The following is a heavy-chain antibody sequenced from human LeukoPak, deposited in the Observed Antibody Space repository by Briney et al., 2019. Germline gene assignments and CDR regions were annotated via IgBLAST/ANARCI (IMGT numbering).Heavy chain of an antibody. CDR1: GGSITTGTNN. D-gene: IGHD3-22*01. V-gene: IGHV4-61*02. Sequence: SETLSLTCIVSGGSITTGTNNWRWIRQPAGKGLEWIERIYSSGSNKYNPSLKSRVTISVDTSKNQFSLKLSSVTAADTAVYYCARDVYYSDSSGYYLRGWFDPWGQGTLVTVSS. CDR2: IYSSGSN. J-gene: IGHJ5*02. CDR3: ARDVYYSDSSGYYLRGWFDP.